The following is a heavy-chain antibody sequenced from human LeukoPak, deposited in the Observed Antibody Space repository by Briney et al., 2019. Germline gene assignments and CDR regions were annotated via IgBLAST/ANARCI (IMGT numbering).Heavy chain of an antibody. CDR1: GGSFSGYY. Sequence: SETLSLTCAVYGGSFSGYYWSWIRQPPGKGLEWIGEINYSGSTNYNPSLKSRVTISVDTSKNQFSLKLSSVTAADTAVYYCASIHTYYYYMDVWGKGTTVTVSS. V-gene: IGHV4-34*01. CDR3: ASIHTYYYYMDV. J-gene: IGHJ6*03. D-gene: IGHD2-2*02. CDR2: INYSGST.